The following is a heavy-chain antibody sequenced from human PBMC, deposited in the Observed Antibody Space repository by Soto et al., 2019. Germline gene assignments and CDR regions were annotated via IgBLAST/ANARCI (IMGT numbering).Heavy chain of an antibody. CDR3: ARLGYGGNSEVYYYYGMDV. J-gene: IGHJ6*02. D-gene: IGHD4-17*01. V-gene: IGHV3-30-3*01. Sequence: QVQLVESGGGVVQPGRSLRLSCAASGFTFSSYAMHWVRQAPGKGLEWVAVISYDGSNKYYADSVKGRFTISRDNSKNTLYLQMNSLRAEDTAVYYCARLGYGGNSEVYYYYGMDVWGQGTTVTVSS. CDR2: ISYDGSNK. CDR1: GFTFSSYA.